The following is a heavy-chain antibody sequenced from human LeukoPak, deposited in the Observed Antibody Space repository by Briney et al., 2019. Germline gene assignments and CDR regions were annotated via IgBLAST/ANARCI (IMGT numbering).Heavy chain of an antibody. CDR2: ISYDGSNK. J-gene: IGHJ4*02. Sequence: GGSLRLSCAASGFTFSSYAMHWVRQAPGKGLEWVAVISYDGSNKYYADSVKGRFTISRDNSKNTLYLQMNSLRAEDTAVYYCARSARAGWLGRFDYWGQGTLVTVSS. CDR1: GFTFSSYA. CDR3: ARSARAGWLGRFDY. D-gene: IGHD6-19*01. V-gene: IGHV3-30-3*01.